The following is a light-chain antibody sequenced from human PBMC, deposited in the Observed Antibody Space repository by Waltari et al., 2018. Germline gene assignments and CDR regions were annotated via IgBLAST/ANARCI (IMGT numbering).Light chain of an antibody. Sequence: EIVMTQSPATLSVSPGDRVSLSCRASKSVNNNLAWYQQRPGQAPRLLTYGASTRATGVPARFSGSGSGTEFALSISGLQSEDFAVYYCQQYHKWPPFTFGQGTKL. J-gene: IGKJ2*01. CDR1: KSVNNN. CDR3: QQYHKWPPFT. CDR2: GAS. V-gene: IGKV3-15*01.